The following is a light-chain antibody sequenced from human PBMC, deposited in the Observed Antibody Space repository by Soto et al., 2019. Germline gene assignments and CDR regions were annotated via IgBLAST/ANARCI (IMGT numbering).Light chain of an antibody. CDR1: QSVSSRS. V-gene: IGKV3-20*01. Sequence: IVLTQSPGTLSLSPGERATLSCRASQSVSSRSLAWYQHKPGQAPRLLIYAASIRATSIPDRFSGSGSGTDVTLTISRLEPEDFAVDYCQQYGDSPLYTFGQGTQREI. J-gene: IGKJ2*01. CDR2: AAS. CDR3: QQYGDSPLYT.